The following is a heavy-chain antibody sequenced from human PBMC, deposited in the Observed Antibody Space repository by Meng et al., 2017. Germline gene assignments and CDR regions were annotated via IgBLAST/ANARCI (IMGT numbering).Heavy chain of an antibody. CDR3: AKGPHGPQYFQH. V-gene: IGHV3-43*01. CDR1: GFTFADYT. J-gene: IGHJ1*01. CDR2: ISWDGGST. D-gene: IGHD5-24*01. Sequence: VQVVCVGGVSVQPGGLLCLPCAASGFTFADYTMHLVRQAPGKGLEWVSLISWDGGSTYYADSVKGRFTISRDNSKNSLYLQMNSLRTEDTALYYCAKGPHGPQYFQHWGQGTLVTVSS.